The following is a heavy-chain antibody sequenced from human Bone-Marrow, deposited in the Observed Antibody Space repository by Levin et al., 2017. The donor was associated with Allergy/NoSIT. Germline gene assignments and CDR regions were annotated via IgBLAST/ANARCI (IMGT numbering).Heavy chain of an antibody. J-gene: IGHJ6*02. V-gene: IGHV3-33*01. CDR3: ARDQKAEKGGVGGQNSYYYGMDI. CDR2: IWYDGRNK. D-gene: IGHD3-10*01. Sequence: GGSLRLSCVASGFNFRNFGIHWVRQAPGRGLEWLAVIWYDGRNKYYADSVRGRLSISRDNSRSTVSLQMDDLTAEDTAVYYCARDQKAEKGGVGGQNSYYYGMDIWGQGTTVTVS. CDR1: GFNFRNFG.